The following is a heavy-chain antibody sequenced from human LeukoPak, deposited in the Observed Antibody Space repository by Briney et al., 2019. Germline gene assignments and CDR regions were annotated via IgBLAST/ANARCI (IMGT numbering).Heavy chain of an antibody. Sequence: GGSLRLSCAASGFTFSSYWMHWVRQAPGKGLVWVSRINSDGSSTSYADSVKGRFTISRDNAKNTLYLQMNSLRAEDTAVYYCARELPGCSGGSCYFRWGQGTLVTVSS. CDR2: INSDGSST. V-gene: IGHV3-74*01. CDR3: ARELPGCSGGSCYFR. CDR1: GFTFSSYW. D-gene: IGHD2-15*01. J-gene: IGHJ4*02.